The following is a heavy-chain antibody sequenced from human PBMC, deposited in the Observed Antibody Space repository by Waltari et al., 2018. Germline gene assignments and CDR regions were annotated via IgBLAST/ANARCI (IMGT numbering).Heavy chain of an antibody. CDR3: ARRGSGEEGRWFDP. J-gene: IGHJ5*02. V-gene: IGHV5-51*01. Sequence: EVQLVQSGAEVKKPGESLQISCKGFGYTFTSHWIAWVRQTPGKGLEWVGIIYPGDSDTSYSPSVQGQVTILADKSISTTYLQWSSLKASDTAMYYCARRGSGEEGRWFDPWGQGTLVTVSS. CDR2: IYPGDSDT. CDR1: GYTFTSHW. D-gene: IGHD1-26*01.